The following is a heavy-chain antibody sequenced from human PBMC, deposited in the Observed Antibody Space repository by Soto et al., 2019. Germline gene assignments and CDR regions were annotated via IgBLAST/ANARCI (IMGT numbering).Heavy chain of an antibody. Sequence: SVKVSCKASGGTFSSYAISWVRQAPGQGLEWMGGIIPIFGTANYAQKFQGRVTITADESTSTAYMELSSLRSEDTAVYYCASAYCGGDCYSNWFDPWGQGTLVTVSS. CDR1: GGTFSSYA. V-gene: IGHV1-69*13. CDR2: IIPIFGTA. CDR3: ASAYCGGDCYSNWFDP. J-gene: IGHJ5*02. D-gene: IGHD2-21*02.